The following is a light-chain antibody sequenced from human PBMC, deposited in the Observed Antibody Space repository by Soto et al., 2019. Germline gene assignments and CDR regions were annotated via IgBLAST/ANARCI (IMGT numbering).Light chain of an antibody. J-gene: IGKJ4*01. CDR2: DAS. Sequence: DIQMTQSPSSLSASVGDRVTITCLASHDIRNYLNWYQQKPGEAPKLLIYDASNLKTEVPSRFSESGSGTDFTFTITNLQPEDIATYYCQRFVDVPVTFGGGTEVKI. CDR1: HDIRNY. V-gene: IGKV1-33*01. CDR3: QRFVDVPVT.